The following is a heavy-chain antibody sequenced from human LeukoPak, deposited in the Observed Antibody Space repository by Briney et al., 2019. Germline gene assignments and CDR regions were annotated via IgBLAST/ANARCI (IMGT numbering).Heavy chain of an antibody. Sequence: ASVKVSCKASGYTFTSYYMHWVRQAPGQGLEWMGIINPSGGSTSYAQKFQGRVTMTRDMSTSTAYMELRSLRSDDTAVYYCARGVRDIYGDLDYWGQGTLVTVSS. D-gene: IGHD4-17*01. CDR1: GYTFTSYY. V-gene: IGHV1-46*01. CDR3: ARGVRDIYGDLDY. J-gene: IGHJ4*02. CDR2: INPSGGST.